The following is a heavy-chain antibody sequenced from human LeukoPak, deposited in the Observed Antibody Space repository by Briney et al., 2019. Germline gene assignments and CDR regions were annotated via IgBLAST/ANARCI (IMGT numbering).Heavy chain of an antibody. J-gene: IGHJ4*02. CDR2: IKQDGSEK. CDR3: ARIRGYSSGWYLGY. D-gene: IGHD6-19*01. CDR1: GFTFSSYA. Sequence: GASLRLSCAASGFTFSSYAMSWVRQAPGKGLEWVANIKQDGSEKYYVDSVKGRFTISRDNAKNSLYLQMNSLRAEDTAVYYCARIRGYSSGWYLGYWGQGTLVTVSS. V-gene: IGHV3-7*05.